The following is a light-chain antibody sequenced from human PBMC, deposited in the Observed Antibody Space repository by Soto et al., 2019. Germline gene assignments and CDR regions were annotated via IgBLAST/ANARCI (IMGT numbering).Light chain of an antibody. CDR3: QKYDSAPWA. J-gene: IGKJ1*01. CDR2: AAS. CDR1: QGVRNY. Sequence: DIQMTQSPSSLSASVGDRLTITCRASQGVRNYLAWFQQKPEKGPSLLIYAASTLQSGVPSRFSGSGSGTDFTLTISSLQPEDVATYYCQKYDSAPWAFGQGTKVEIK. V-gene: IGKV1-27*01.